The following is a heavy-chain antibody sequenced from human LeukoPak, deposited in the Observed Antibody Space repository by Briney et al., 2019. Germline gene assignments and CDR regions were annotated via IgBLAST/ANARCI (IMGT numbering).Heavy chain of an antibody. CDR2: ILNDGSNA. CDR1: GFTFSRYG. CDR3: ARDDDRSDNAFDY. J-gene: IGHJ4*02. Sequence: PGRSLKLSCAASGFTFSRYGMHWVRQAPGKGLEWVAVILNDGSNADYADSAKGRFTISRDNSKNTLYLQMNSLRVEDTAVYYCARDDDRSDNAFDYWGQGTLVTVSS. V-gene: IGHV3-33*01. D-gene: IGHD3-22*01.